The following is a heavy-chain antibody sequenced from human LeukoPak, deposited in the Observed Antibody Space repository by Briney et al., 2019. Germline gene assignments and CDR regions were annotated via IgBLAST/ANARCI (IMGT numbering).Heavy chain of an antibody. CDR3: CRSLVGIYGPYYYYYFLDG. CDR2: IYYSWSA. J-gene: IGHJ6*03. V-gene: IGHV4-59*11. CDR1: GGSISSHY. D-gene: IGHD2-8*02. Sequence: SETLSLTCTVSGGSISSHYWSWIRHPPGKGLELVGNIYYSWSANYYPDLKSQVTISVDTSKNQISPKLSSGAASGPAGAYWCRSLVGIYGPYYYYYFLDGRGKGTTVTLSS.